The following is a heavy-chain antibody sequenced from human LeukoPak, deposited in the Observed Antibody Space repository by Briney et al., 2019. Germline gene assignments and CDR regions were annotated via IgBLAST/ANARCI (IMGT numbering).Heavy chain of an antibody. CDR2: VNVMSGTT. J-gene: IGHJ3*01. CDR3: ARGRVGLLDL. CDR1: GYTFTKND. D-gene: IGHD3/OR15-3a*01. V-gene: IGHV1-8*01. Sequence: ASVKVSCKASGYTFTKNDINWVRQAPGQGLEWMGWVNVMSGTTGYAQKFEGRLTLTTNTAQSVSFMDLSSLTSGDTAVYLCARGRVGLLDLWGQGTMVTVSS.